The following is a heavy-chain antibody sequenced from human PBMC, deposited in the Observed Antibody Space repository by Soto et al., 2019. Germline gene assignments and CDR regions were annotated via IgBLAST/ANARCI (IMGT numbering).Heavy chain of an antibody. V-gene: IGHV3-33*06. CDR3: AKEMTIGRPYDY. CDR2: IWYDGSNK. CDR1: GFTFSSYG. Sequence: AGCLRLSCAASGFTFSSYGMHWVRQAPGKGLEWVAVIWYDGSNKYYADFVTGRFTVSRDNSKNTLFLQMNSLRAEDTAVYYCAKEMTIGRPYDYWGQGALVTVSS. J-gene: IGHJ4*02.